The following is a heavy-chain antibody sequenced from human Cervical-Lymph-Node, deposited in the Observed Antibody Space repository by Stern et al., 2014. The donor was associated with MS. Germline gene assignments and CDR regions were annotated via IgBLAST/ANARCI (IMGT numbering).Heavy chain of an antibody. J-gene: IGHJ4*02. CDR2: IIPTFATT. CDR1: GGTFSSYN. D-gene: IGHD1-26*01. Sequence: VQLVESGAGVIKPGASVKVSCKVSGGTFSSYNLNWVRQAPGQGLEWMGGIIPTFATTNYAQRFQGKVTITADGSTSTAYMEVTSLRSEDTAGYYCAREGIPGAGGTFDNWGQGTLVIVSS. V-gene: IGHV1-69*01. CDR3: AREGIPGAGGTFDN.